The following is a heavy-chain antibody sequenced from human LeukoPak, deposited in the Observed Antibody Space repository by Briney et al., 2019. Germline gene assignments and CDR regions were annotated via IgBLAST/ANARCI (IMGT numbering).Heavy chain of an antibody. V-gene: IGHV3-30*18. CDR1: GFTFSSYG. D-gene: IGHD6-19*01. J-gene: IGHJ4*02. CDR3: AKDREPWLDPYYFDC. Sequence: PGGSLRLSCAASGFTFSSYGMHWVRQAPGKGLEWVAVISYDGSNKYYADSVKGRFTISRDNSKNTLYLQMNSLRAEDTAVYYCAKDREPWLDPYYFDCWGQGTLVTVSS. CDR2: ISYDGSNK.